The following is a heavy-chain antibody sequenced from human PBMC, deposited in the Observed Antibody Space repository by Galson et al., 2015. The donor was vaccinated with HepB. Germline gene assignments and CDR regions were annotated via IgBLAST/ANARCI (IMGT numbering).Heavy chain of an antibody. V-gene: IGHV1-46*01. J-gene: IGHJ6*02. CDR3: ARHGLAIPYYYYYYGMDV. D-gene: IGHD6-19*01. CDR1: GYIFTNYY. CDR2: INPSDGTT. Sequence: SVKVSCKASGYIFTNYYMQWVRQAPGQGLEWMGIINPSDGTTSYAQKFQGRVTVTRDTSTSTVYMELSSLRSEDTAVYYCARHGLAIPYYYYYYGMDVWGQGTTVTVSS.